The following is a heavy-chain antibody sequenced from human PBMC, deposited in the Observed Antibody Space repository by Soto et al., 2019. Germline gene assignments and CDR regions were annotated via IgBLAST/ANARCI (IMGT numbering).Heavy chain of an antibody. V-gene: IGHV3-21*01. CDR1: GFTFSSYS. CDR3: ARDRYAAAGPFDY. Sequence: VQLVESGGGLVKPGGSLRLSCAASGFTFSSYSMNWVRQAPGKGLEWVSSISSSSSYIYYADSVKGRFTISRDNAKNSLYLQMNSLRAEDTAVYYCARDRYAAAGPFDYWGQGTLVTVSS. J-gene: IGHJ4*02. CDR2: ISSSSSYI. D-gene: IGHD6-13*01.